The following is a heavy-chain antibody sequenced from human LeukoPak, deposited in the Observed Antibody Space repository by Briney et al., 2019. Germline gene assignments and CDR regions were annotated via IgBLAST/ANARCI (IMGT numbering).Heavy chain of an antibody. D-gene: IGHD6-6*01. Sequence: PSETLSLTCAASGGSFSGYYWSWVRPPPGKGLEWIGEINHIGGTNYNPSLKSRVTISVDTSKNQFFLKLSSVTAADTAVYYCARAGRIAARPGYYYYYYYLDVWGKGTTVTVSS. CDR3: ARAGRIAARPGYYYYYYYLDV. CDR2: INHIGGT. J-gene: IGHJ6*03. CDR1: GGSFSGYY. V-gene: IGHV4-34*01.